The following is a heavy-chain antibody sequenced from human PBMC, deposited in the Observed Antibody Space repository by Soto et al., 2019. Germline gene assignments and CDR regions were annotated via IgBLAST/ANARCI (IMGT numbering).Heavy chain of an antibody. CDR1: GFTFSSYD. D-gene: IGHD4-4*01. V-gene: IGHV3-13*01. Sequence: EVQLVESGGGLVQPGGSLRLSCAASGFTFSSYDMHWVRQATGKGLEWVSAIGTAGDTYYPGSVKVRFTISRQNAKNSLYLQMNSLRACDTAVYYCARAERYSNSDAFDIWGQGTMVTVSS. CDR3: ARAERYSNSDAFDI. J-gene: IGHJ3*02. CDR2: IGTAGDT.